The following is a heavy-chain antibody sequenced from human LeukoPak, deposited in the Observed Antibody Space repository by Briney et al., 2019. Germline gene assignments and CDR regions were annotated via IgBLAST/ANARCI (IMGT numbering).Heavy chain of an antibody. CDR2: IYYSGST. CDR1: VGSISSYY. Sequence: SETLSLTCTVSVGSISSYYWSWIRQPPGKGLEWIGYIYYSGSTNYNPSLKSRVTISVDTSKNQFSLKLSSVTAADTAVYYCARGGSSGYSYGYDAFDIWGQGTMVTVSS. J-gene: IGHJ3*02. V-gene: IGHV4-59*01. CDR3: ARGGSSGYSYGYDAFDI. D-gene: IGHD5-18*01.